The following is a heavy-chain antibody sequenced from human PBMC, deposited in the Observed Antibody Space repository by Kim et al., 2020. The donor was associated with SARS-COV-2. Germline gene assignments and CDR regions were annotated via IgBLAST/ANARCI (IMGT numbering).Heavy chain of an antibody. V-gene: IGHV3-30*07. D-gene: IGHD4-17*01. Sequence: SVKGRLTIARDNAKKPLYLQMNSLRAEDTAVYYCARDAVSYGDYFQFDYWGQGTLVTVSS. CDR3: ARDAVSYGDYFQFDY. J-gene: IGHJ4*02.